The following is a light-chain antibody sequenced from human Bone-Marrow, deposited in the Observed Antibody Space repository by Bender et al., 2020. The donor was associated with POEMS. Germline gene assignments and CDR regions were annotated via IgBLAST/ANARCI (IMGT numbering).Light chain of an antibody. V-gene: IGLV2-8*01. CDR3: AAWDDSLSGYV. J-gene: IGLJ1*01. CDR1: SSDVGGYEY. Sequence: QSALTQPPSASGSPGQSVAISCTGTSSDVGGYEYVSWYQHHPGRAPKLMLYEVNKRPSGVPDRFSGSKSGNTASLNVSGLRAEDEADYYCAAWDDSLSGYVFGTGTTVTVL. CDR2: EVN.